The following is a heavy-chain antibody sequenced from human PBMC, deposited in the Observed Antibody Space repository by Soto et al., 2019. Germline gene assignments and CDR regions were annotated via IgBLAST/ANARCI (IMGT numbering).Heavy chain of an antibody. CDR3: ATMGFCGPGCYSFDY. Sequence: ASVKVSDKVSGCTLRELAIHGVRQPAGKGFEWMGGFDPEGSDTIYAQKYQGRVTMTSNTSTETAYMELESLTSEDTAFYYCATMGFCGPGCYSFDYWGQGTLVTAPQ. D-gene: IGHD2-21*02. CDR1: GCTLRELA. J-gene: IGHJ4*02. CDR2: FDPEGSDT. V-gene: IGHV1-24*01.